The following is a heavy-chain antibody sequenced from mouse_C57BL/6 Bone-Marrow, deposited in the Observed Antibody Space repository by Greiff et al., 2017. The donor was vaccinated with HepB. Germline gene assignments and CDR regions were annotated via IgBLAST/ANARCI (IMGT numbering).Heavy chain of an antibody. V-gene: IGHV1-55*01. CDR3: ARAKGHMVTTEDWYFDV. CDR1: GYTFTSYW. J-gene: IGHJ1*03. D-gene: IGHD2-2*01. Sequence: QVQLQQPGAELVKPGASVKMSCKASGYTFTSYWITWVKQRPGQGLEWIGDIYPGSGSTNYNEKFKSKATLTVDTSSSTAYMQLSSLTSEDSAVYYCARAKGHMVTTEDWYFDVWAQGPRSPSPQ. CDR2: IYPGSGST.